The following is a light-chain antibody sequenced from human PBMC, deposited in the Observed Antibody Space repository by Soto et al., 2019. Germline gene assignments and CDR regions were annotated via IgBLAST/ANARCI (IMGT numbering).Light chain of an antibody. CDR1: SSDVGGYNF. Sequence: QSALTQPPSASGSPGQSGTISCTGTSSDVGGYNFVSGYQQHPGKAPKLMIYEVNKRPSGVPDRFSGSKSGNTASLTVSGLHAEDEADYYCSSFAGFHNRFVFGTGTKVTVL. J-gene: IGLJ1*01. CDR3: SSFAGFHNRFV. CDR2: EVN. V-gene: IGLV2-8*01.